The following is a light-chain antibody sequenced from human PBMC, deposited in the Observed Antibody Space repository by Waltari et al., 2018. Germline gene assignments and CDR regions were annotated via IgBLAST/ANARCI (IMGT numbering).Light chain of an antibody. CDR2: VVI. CDR1: TSDVGNYDL. V-gene: IGLV2-23*02. Sequence: QSALTQPASVSGTPGQSITISCTGTTSDVGNYDLVSWYQHHPGKAPKLLICVVIKRPSGVSSRFSGSKSGRTAALTISGLQPDDEADYYCCSYAGLGTYVFGSGTKVTVL. J-gene: IGLJ1*01. CDR3: CSYAGLGTYV.